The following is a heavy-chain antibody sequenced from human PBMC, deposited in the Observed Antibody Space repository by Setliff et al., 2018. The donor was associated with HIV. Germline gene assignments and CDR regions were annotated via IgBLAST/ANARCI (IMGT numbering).Heavy chain of an antibody. D-gene: IGHD3-16*01. CDR1: GGTFSSYS. V-gene: IGHV1-2*06. Sequence: ASVKVSCKTSGGTFSSYSITWVRQAPGQGLEWMGRIHPNTGSTNYLQKFQGRVSITRDTSMSTVYMTLTGLTSDDTAVYYCAKQGYADSLYAFDVWGQGTMVTVSS. CDR2: IHPNTGST. J-gene: IGHJ3*01. CDR3: AKQGYADSLYAFDV.